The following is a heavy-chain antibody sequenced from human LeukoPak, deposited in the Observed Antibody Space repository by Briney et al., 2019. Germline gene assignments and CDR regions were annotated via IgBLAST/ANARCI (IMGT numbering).Heavy chain of an antibody. Sequence: GGSLRLSCAASGFTFSSYSMNWVRQAPGKGLEWVSSISSSSSYIYYADSVEGRFTISRDNTKNSLYLQMNSLRAEDTAVYYCARRRVGATNDAFDIWGQGTMVTVSS. CDR2: ISSSSSYI. J-gene: IGHJ3*02. D-gene: IGHD1-26*01. CDR3: ARRRVGATNDAFDI. CDR1: GFTFSSYS. V-gene: IGHV3-21*04.